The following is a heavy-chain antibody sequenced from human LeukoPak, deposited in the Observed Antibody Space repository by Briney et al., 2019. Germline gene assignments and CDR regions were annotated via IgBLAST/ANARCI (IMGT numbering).Heavy chain of an antibody. CDR2: ISSSSSTI. J-gene: IGHJ3*01. V-gene: IGHV3-48*01. CDR3: ATERGSSDAFAF. Sequence: GXXLLSCAASGFTFSSYSXNGVRQAPXKXXEWVSYISSSSSTIYYADSGKGRFTISRDNSKNTMYLQMNSLRMDDTAVYYCATERGSSDAFAFWGQGTKVTVFS. D-gene: IGHD1-26*01. CDR1: GFTFSSYS.